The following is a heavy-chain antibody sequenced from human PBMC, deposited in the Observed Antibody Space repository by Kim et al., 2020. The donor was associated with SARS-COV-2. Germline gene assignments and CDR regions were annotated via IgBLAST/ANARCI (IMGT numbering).Heavy chain of an antibody. CDR1: GFTFTNYW. V-gene: IGHV3-7*01. J-gene: IGHJ3*02. CDR2: IKQDGSDK. D-gene: IGHD3-16*01. CDR3: ARPGGGPFDI. Sequence: GGSLRLSCAASGFTFTNYWMNWVRQAPGKGLEWVANIKQDGSDKYYVDSVKGRFTISRDDGKNSLYLQMNSLRAEDTAVYYCARPGGGPFDIWGQGTVVTVSS.